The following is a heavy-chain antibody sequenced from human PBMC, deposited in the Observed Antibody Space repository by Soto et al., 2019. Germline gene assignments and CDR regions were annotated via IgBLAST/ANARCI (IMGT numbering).Heavy chain of an antibody. CDR3: AKDSGYNYGHLRWFDP. J-gene: IGHJ5*02. CDR1: GGSIGSYY. V-gene: IGHV4-59*01. D-gene: IGHD5-18*01. CDR2: IYYSGST. Sequence: SETLSLTCTVSGGSIGSYYWSWIRQPPGKGLEWIGCIYYSGSTNHNPSLKSRVTISVDTSKNQFSPKLSSVTAADTAVYYCAKDSGYNYGHLRWFDPWGQGTLVTVSS.